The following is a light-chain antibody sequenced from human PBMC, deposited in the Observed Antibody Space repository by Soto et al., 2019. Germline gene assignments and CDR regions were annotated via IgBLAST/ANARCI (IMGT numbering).Light chain of an antibody. CDR3: QQYVTSRRT. Sequence: EIVLTLSLASLSLSPGETATVSCRASQSVPRHLAWYQQRPGLAPRLLIYDVSRRATGIPDRFSGSGSGTDFTLTVSRLEPEDFAVYYCQQYVTSRRTFGPGTKVDIK. CDR2: DVS. J-gene: IGKJ1*01. CDR1: QSVPRH. V-gene: IGKV3D-20*01.